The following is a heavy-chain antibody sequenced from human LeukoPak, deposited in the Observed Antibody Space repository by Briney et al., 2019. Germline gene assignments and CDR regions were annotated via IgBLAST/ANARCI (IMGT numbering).Heavy chain of an antibody. D-gene: IGHD2-15*01. CDR3: AKVALGYCSGSSCYYFDY. J-gene: IGHJ4*02. Sequence: PGGPLRLSCEASGFTFSGYAMSWVRQAPGKGLEWVSSINAFGARTYYADSVKGRLTISRDNSKNTLYLQMNSLRAEDTALYYCAKVALGYCSGSSCYYFDYGGQGTLVTVSS. CDR1: GFTFSGYA. V-gene: IGHV3-23*01. CDR2: INAFGART.